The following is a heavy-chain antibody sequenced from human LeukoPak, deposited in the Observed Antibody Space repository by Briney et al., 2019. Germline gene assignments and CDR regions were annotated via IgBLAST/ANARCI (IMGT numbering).Heavy chain of an antibody. D-gene: IGHD3-16*02. J-gene: IGHJ3*02. CDR1: GFTFSTYS. V-gene: IGHV3-48*01. Sequence: PGGSLRLSCAASGFTFSTYSMNWVRQAPGKGLEWVSYISSSSSTIFYADSVKGRFTISRENAKNSLYLQMNSLRAGDTAVYYCARHNGLYDAFDIWGQGTMVTVSS. CDR2: ISSSSSTI. CDR3: ARHNGLYDAFDI.